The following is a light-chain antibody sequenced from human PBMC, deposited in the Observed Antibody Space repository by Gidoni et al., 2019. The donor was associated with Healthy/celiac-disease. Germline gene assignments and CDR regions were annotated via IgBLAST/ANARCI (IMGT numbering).Light chain of an antibody. J-gene: IGKJ5*01. CDR2: AAS. CDR3: QQYYSYPPIT. V-gene: IGKV1-8*01. Sequence: AIRMTQSPSSFSASTGDRVTITCRASQGISSYLACYQQKPGKAPKLLIYAASTLQSGVPSRFSGSGSGTDFTLPISCLQSEDFATYYCQQYYSYPPITFGQGTRLEIK. CDR1: QGISSY.